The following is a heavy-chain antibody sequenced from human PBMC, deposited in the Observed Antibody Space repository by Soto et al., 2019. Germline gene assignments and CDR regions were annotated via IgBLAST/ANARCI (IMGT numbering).Heavy chain of an antibody. CDR1: GFTFSSYG. V-gene: IGHV3-33*01. J-gene: IGHJ4*02. CDR3: ARERSGWSYDY. Sequence: QVQLVESGGGVVQPGRSLRLSCAASGFTFSSYGMHWVRQAPGKGLEWVAVIWYDGSNKYYADSVKGRFTISRDNSKNTLYRHLISLSAEDTAVYYCARERSGWSYDYWGQGTLVTVSS. CDR2: IWYDGSNK. D-gene: IGHD6-19*01.